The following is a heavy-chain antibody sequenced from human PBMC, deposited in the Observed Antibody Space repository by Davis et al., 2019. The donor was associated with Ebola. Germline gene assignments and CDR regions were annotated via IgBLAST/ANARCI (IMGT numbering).Heavy chain of an antibody. V-gene: IGHV3-23*01. CDR2: ISGASEMT. D-gene: IGHD2-2*01. CDR3: ARESPYTSPRLYYFQN. Sequence: GESLKISCAASGFSFRSYAMTWVRQAPGKGLEWVSAISGASEMTYYSDSVKGRFTISRDNYRNTLYLQMVSLRAEDTALYYCARESPYTSPRLYYFQNWGQGTLLSVSS. CDR1: GFSFRSYA. J-gene: IGHJ4*02.